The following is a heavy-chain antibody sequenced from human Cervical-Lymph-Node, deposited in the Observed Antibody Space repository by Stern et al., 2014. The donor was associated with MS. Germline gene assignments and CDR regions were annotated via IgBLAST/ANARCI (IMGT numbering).Heavy chain of an antibody. Sequence: QVQLVQSGAEVKKPGASVKVSCKASGYSFTAYFIHWVRQAPGRGLEWMGWISTDTGGANYAQRFQGRVTMTRDPSISTTYMELSRLRSDDTAVYYCARDRGSHSDYWGQGTLVTVSS. J-gene: IGHJ4*02. D-gene: IGHD1-26*01. CDR1: GYSFTAYF. CDR2: ISTDTGGA. CDR3: ARDRGSHSDY. V-gene: IGHV1-2*02.